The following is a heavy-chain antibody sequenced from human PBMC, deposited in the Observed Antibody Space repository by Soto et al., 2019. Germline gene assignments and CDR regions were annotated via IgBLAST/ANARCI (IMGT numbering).Heavy chain of an antibody. CDR2: IYPGDSDT. V-gene: IGHV5-51*01. Sequence: GESLKISCKGSGYSFTSYWIGWVRQMPGKGLEWMGIIYPGDSDTRYSPSFQGQVTISADKSISTAYLQWSSLKASDTAMYYCARGFYDILTGSGFPFDYWGQGTLVTVSS. D-gene: IGHD3-9*01. CDR3: ARGFYDILTGSGFPFDY. CDR1: GYSFTSYW. J-gene: IGHJ4*02.